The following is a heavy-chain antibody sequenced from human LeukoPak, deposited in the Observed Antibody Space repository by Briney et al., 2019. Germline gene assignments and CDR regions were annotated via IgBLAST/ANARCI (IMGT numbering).Heavy chain of an antibody. J-gene: IGHJ5*02. V-gene: IGHV3-7*01. CDR1: GFTFNSFW. D-gene: IGHD1-26*01. CDR2: IKEDGSEE. Sequence: GGSLRLSCTASGFTFNSFWMTWVRQAPGKGLEWVANIKEDGSEENCVDSLKGRFTISRDNAKNSLYSQMNSLRAEDTAVYYCARVMGNWFDPWGQGTLVTVSS. CDR3: ARVMGNWFDP.